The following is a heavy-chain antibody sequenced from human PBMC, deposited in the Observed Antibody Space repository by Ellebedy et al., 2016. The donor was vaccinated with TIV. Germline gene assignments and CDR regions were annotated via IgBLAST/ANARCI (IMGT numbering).Heavy chain of an antibody. V-gene: IGHV3-48*02. D-gene: IGHD4-23*01. Sequence: GESLKISXAASGFKSSYYWMSWVRQAPGKGLEWVSYISSSSSTIYYADSVKGRFTISRDNAKNSLYLQMNSLRDEDTAVYYCARCPPTVEKCGLDYWGQGTLVTVSS. CDR2: ISSSSSTI. CDR3: ARCPPTVEKCGLDY. J-gene: IGHJ4*02. CDR1: GFKSSYYW.